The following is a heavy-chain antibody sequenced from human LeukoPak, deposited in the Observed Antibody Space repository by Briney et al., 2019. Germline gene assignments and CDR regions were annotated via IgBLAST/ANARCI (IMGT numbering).Heavy chain of an antibody. CDR3: TKVPDTWLQADP. V-gene: IGHV4-39*01. J-gene: IGHJ5*02. CDR1: GGSISKSSSY. Sequence: SETLSLTCTVSGGSISKSSSYWGWIRQPPGKGLEWIGTIYYSGSTYYNPSLKSRVTISLATSKNQFSLKLSSVTAADTAVYFCTKVPDTWLQADPWGQGTLVTVSS. D-gene: IGHD2-2*01. CDR2: IYYSGST.